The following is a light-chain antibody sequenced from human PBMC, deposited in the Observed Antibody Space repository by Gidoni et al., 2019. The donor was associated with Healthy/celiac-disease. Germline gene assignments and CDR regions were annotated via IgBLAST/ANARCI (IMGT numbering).Light chain of an antibody. CDR1: QDISNY. J-gene: IGKJ1*01. CDR3: QQYKS. V-gene: IGKV1-33*01. Sequence: DIQMTQSPSSLSASVGDRVTITCQASQDISNYLNWYQQKPGKAPKLLIYDASSLETGVPSRFSGSGSGTDFTFTISSLQPEDIATYYCQQYKSFGQGTKVEIK. CDR2: DAS.